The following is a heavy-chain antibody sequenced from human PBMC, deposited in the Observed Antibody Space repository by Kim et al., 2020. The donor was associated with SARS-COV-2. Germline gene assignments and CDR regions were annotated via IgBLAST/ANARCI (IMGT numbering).Heavy chain of an antibody. D-gene: IGHD3-3*01. CDR3: NVLRFLEWLPRYYYYGMDV. J-gene: IGHJ6*02. CDR1: GYTFTGYY. CDR2: INPNSGGT. V-gene: IGHV1-2*02. Sequence: ASVKVSCKASGYTFTGYYMHWVRQAPGQGLEWMGWINPNSGGTNYAQKFQGRVTMTRDTSISTAYMELSRLRSDDTAVYYCNVLRFLEWLPRYYYYGMDVWGQGTTVTVSS.